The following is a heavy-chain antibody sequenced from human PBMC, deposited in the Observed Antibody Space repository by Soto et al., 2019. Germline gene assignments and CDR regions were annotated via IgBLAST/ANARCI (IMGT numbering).Heavy chain of an antibody. D-gene: IGHD5-18*01. CDR2: IYYSGST. CDR3: ARGWVNTAMVTFAY. J-gene: IGHJ4*02. CDR1: GGSISSGGYY. Sequence: QVQLQESGPGLVKPSQTLSLTCTVSGGSISSGGYYWSWIRQHPGKVLEWIGYIYYSGSTYYNPSPKSRVTISVDTSKSQFSLKLSSVTAADTAVYYCARGWVNTAMVTFAYWGQGTLVTVSS. V-gene: IGHV4-31*03.